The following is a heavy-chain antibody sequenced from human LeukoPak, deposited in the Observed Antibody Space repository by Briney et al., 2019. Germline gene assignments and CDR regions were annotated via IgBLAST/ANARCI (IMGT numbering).Heavy chain of an antibody. CDR1: GASMNKYY. J-gene: IGHJ6*03. V-gene: IGHV4-59*08. CDR3: ARRSDLWSGFRSDYYYMDV. Sequence: LSETLSLTCTVSGASMNKYYWSWIRQPPGKGLEWIGYIHYGGNTNYSPSLKSRLTTSVDRSNNQFSLSLTSVTAADTAVYYCARRSDLWSGFRSDYYYMDVWGNGTTVIVSS. D-gene: IGHD3-3*01. CDR2: IHYGGNT.